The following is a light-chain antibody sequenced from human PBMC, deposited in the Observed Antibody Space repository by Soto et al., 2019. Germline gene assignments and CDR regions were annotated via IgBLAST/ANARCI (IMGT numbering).Light chain of an antibody. V-gene: IGLV2-11*01. CDR1: STNVGGYNF. J-gene: IGLJ2*01. CDR2: DVS. Sequence: QSALTQPRSVSGSPGQSVTISCTGTSTNVGGYNFVSWYRQYPGKAPKLMVYDVSKRPSGVPDRFSGSKSGNTASLTISGRQAEDEGDYYCCSYAGSYTLLFGGGTKVTVL. CDR3: CSYAGSYTLL.